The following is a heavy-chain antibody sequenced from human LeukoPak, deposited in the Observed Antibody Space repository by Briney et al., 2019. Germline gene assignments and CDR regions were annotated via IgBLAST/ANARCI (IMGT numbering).Heavy chain of an antibody. CDR3: AQDGAWLRFDH. D-gene: IGHD5-12*01. Sequence: GGSLRLSCAASGFTFNRYGMNWVRQAPGKGLEWVSGISPGGDIKYYADSVKGRFVISRDNSKNTVYLQMNSLRVDGTARYYCAQDGAWLRFDHWGQGTLVTVSS. CDR1: GFTFNRYG. CDR2: ISPGGDIK. J-gene: IGHJ4*02. V-gene: IGHV3-23*01.